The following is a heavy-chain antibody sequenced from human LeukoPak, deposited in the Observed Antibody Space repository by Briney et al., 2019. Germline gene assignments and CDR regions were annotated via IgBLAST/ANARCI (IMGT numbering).Heavy chain of an antibody. CDR2: IFPHDSDT. CDR1: GYTFNNYW. D-gene: IGHD4-23*01. Sequence: GESLKISCKGSGYTFNNYWIAWVRQMPGKGLEWMGIIFPHDSDTRYSPPFQGQVTISADRSINTAYLQWNSLTASDTAMYYCASRPFETTVVPWDFYWGQGTQVTVSS. V-gene: IGHV5-51*01. CDR3: ASRPFETTVVPWDFY. J-gene: IGHJ4*02.